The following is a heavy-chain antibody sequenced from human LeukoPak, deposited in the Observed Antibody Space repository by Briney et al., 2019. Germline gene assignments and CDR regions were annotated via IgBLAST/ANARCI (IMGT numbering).Heavy chain of an antibody. Sequence: SSVKVSCKASGGTFSSYAINWVRQAPGQGLEWMGGIIPRLGTTKYIEKFQGRITITTDESTTTAYMELTSLRPEDTAVYYCAADGTDWGQGTLVTVSS. J-gene: IGHJ4*02. CDR2: IIPRLGTT. V-gene: IGHV1-69*05. CDR3: AADGTD. CDR1: GGTFSSYA.